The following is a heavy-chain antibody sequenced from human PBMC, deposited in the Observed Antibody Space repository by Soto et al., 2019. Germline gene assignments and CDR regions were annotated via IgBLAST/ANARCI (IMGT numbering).Heavy chain of an antibody. J-gene: IGHJ4*02. Sequence: SETLSLTCTVSGGSISSYYWSWIRQPPGKGLELIGYIYYSGSANYNPSLKSRVTISVDTSKNQFSLKLSSVTAADSVVYYCARAYSYGYGLYFDYWGQGTLVTVSS. V-gene: IGHV4-59*08. CDR3: ARAYSYGYGLYFDY. CDR2: IYYSGSA. CDR1: GGSISSYY. D-gene: IGHD5-18*01.